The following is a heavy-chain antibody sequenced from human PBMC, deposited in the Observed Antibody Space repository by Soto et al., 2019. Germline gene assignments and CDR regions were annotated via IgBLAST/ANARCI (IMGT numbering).Heavy chain of an antibody. CDR2: ISGSGGIT. CDR3: AKSLSASPNYFFDS. Sequence: PGGSLRLSCAASGFPFSSYAMTWVRQTPGKGLEWVSGISGSGGITYYADSVKGRFTISRDNSSNTLFLQMHSLRADDTAVYYCAKSLSASPNYFFDSWGQGTLVTVSS. D-gene: IGHD1-1*01. V-gene: IGHV3-23*01. J-gene: IGHJ4*02. CDR1: GFPFSSYA.